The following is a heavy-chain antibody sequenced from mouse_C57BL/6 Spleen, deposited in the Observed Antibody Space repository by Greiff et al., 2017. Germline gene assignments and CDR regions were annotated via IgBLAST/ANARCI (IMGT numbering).Heavy chain of an antibody. CDR3: ARHSDGSSIYAMDY. CDR1: GFTFSSYT. D-gene: IGHD1-1*01. CDR2: ISGGGGNT. Sequence: EVMLVESGGGLVKPGGSLKLSCAASGFTFSSYTMSWVRQTPEKRLEWVATISGGGGNTYYPDSVKGRFTISRDNAKNTLYLQMSSLRSEDTALDYCARHSDGSSIYAMDYWGQGTSVTVSS. V-gene: IGHV5-9*01. J-gene: IGHJ4*01.